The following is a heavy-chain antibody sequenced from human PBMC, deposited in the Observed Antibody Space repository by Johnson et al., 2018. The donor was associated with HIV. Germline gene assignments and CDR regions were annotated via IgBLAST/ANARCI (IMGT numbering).Heavy chain of an antibody. CDR2: ISFDGSNK. D-gene: IGHD1-26*01. V-gene: IGHV3-30*04. Sequence: QVQLVESGGGVVQPGRSLRLSCAASGFTFSSYAMHWVRQAPGKGLEWVAVISFDGSNKYYADSLRGRFTISRDNSKNTLYLQMSRLRTDDTAVYYCAPRGRVGGSYGDAFDIWGQGTMVTVSS. J-gene: IGHJ3*02. CDR1: GFTFSSYA. CDR3: APRGRVGGSYGDAFDI.